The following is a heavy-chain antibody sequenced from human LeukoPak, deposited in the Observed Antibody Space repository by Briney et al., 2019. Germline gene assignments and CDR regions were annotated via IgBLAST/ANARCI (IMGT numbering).Heavy chain of an antibody. D-gene: IGHD6-19*01. V-gene: IGHV3-74*01. CDR3: ASGSSGWYGEI. CDR1: GVTFNNYW. Sequence: GGSLRLSCAASGVTFNNYWMHWVRQAPGKGLVWVSRINSDASTTNYVDSVKGRFTMSRDNAKNTLYLQMNSLRAEDTAVYHCASGSSGWYGEIWGQGTLVTVSS. CDR2: INSDASTT. J-gene: IGHJ4*02.